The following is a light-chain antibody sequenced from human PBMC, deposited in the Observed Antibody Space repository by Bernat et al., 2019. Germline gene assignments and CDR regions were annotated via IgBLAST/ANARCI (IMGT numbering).Light chain of an antibody. CDR1: QSVSSN. V-gene: IGKV3-11*01. CDR2: DAS. CDR3: QQRSNWPPIIT. Sequence: EIVLTQSPATPSLSPGERATLSCRASQSVSSNLAWYQQKPGQAPRLLIYDASNRATGIPARFSGSGSGTDFTLTISSLEPEDFAVYYCQQRSNWPPIITFGPGTKVDIK. J-gene: IGKJ3*01.